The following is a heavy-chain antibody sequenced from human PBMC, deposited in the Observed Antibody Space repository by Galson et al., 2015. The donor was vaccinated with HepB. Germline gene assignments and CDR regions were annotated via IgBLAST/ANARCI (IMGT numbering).Heavy chain of an antibody. V-gene: IGHV1-8*01. D-gene: IGHD4-17*01. CDR3: ARVSVTYGGYYYYYNYMDV. CDR1: GYTFTSYD. Sequence: SVKVSCKASGYTFTSYDINWVRQATGQGLEWMGWMNPNSGNTGYAQKFQGRVTMTRNTSISTAYMELSSLRSEDTAVYYCARVSVTYGGYYYYYNYMDVWGKGTTVTVSS. CDR2: MNPNSGNT. J-gene: IGHJ6*03.